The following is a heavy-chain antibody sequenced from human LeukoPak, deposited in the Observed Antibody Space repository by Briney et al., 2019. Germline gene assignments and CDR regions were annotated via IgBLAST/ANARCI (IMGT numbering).Heavy chain of an antibody. CDR2: ISSSSSYI. CDR3: ATWFDVYAFDI. Sequence: GGSLRLSCAASGFTFSSYWMHWVRQAPGKGLEWVSSISSSSSYIYYADSVKGRFTISRDNAKNSLYLQMNSLRAEDTAVYYCATWFDVYAFDIWGQGTMVTVSS. V-gene: IGHV3-21*01. D-gene: IGHD3-10*01. J-gene: IGHJ3*02. CDR1: GFTFSSYW.